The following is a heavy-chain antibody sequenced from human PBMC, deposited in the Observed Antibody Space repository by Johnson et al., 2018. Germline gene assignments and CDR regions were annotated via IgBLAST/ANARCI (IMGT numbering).Heavy chain of an antibody. CDR3: ARAGGSGGRCYSMCNYYMDV. J-gene: IGHJ6*03. Sequence: QVQLQESGPGLVKPSETLSLTCTVSGGSISTSSYYWGWIRQPPGKGLEWIGSMYYSGSTYDNPSLKSRVTLSVDTSKNQFSLQLSSVTAADTAVYYCARAGGSGGRCYSMCNYYMDVWGKGTTVTVS. CDR1: GGSISTSSYY. V-gene: IGHV4-39*07. CDR2: MYYSGST. D-gene: IGHD2-15*01.